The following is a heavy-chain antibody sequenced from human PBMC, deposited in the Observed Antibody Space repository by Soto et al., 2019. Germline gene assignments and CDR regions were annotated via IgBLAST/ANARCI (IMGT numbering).Heavy chain of an antibody. Sequence: QVQLVESGGGLVKPGGSLRLSCAASGFTFSDYYMSWIRQAPGKGLEWVSYISSSGSTIYYADSVKGRFTISRDNAKNSLYPQINSLRSEDTAVYYCARTMVRGVMTLQHYYYMDVWVKGTTVTVSS. D-gene: IGHD3-10*01. V-gene: IGHV3-11*01. CDR3: ARTMVRGVMTLQHYYYMDV. CDR2: ISSSGSTI. J-gene: IGHJ6*03. CDR1: GFTFSDYY.